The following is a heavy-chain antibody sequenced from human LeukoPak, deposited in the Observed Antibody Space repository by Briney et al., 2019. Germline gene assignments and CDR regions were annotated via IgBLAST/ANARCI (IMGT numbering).Heavy chain of an antibody. Sequence: GGSLRLSCVASGFTFSHYYMSWVRQAPGQGLEWVAHTNQDGSVEFHVDSVKGRFTISRDNAKNSLYLQMNSLRADDTAVYYCARSRRRDGYNSGYWGQGTLVTVSS. CDR3: ARSRRRDGYNSGY. V-gene: IGHV3-7*01. J-gene: IGHJ4*02. D-gene: IGHD5-24*01. CDR2: TNQDGSVE. CDR1: GFTFSHYY.